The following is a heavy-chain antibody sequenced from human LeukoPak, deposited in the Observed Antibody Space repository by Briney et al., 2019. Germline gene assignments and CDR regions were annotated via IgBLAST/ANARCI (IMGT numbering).Heavy chain of an antibody. CDR2: IDPNSGAT. Sequence: GASVKVSCKAFGYTFAAYYIHWVRQAPGQGLEWMGWIDPNSGATNYAQEFQGRVTMTRDSSINTAYVELSSLRSDDTAFYYCAREGEYSTSQSWFDPWGQGTLVTVSS. CDR1: GYTFAAYY. CDR3: AREGEYSTSQSWFDP. D-gene: IGHD6-6*01. J-gene: IGHJ5*02. V-gene: IGHV1-2*02.